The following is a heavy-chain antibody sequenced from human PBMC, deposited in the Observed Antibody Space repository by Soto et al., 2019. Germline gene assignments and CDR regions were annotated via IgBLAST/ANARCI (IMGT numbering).Heavy chain of an antibody. Sequence: PGGSLRLSCAASGFTFSSYWMSWVRQAPGKGLEWVANINEDGSEKYYVDSVKGRFTISRDNAKNSLYMQMNSLRAEDTAVYYCARMDQQQVTFDYWGQGTLVPVSS. CDR2: INEDGSEK. V-gene: IGHV3-7*01. CDR3: ARMDQQQVTFDY. J-gene: IGHJ4*02. CDR1: GFTFSSYW. D-gene: IGHD6-13*01.